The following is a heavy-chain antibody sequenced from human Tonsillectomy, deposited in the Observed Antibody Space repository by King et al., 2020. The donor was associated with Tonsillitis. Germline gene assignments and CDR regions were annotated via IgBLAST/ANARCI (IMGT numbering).Heavy chain of an antibody. J-gene: IGHJ4*02. CDR2: ISGNGGST. CDR1: GFTFSSYA. CDR3: AKYPGRYFPQYYFDY. D-gene: IGHD3-9*01. V-gene: IGHV3-23*04. Sequence: QLVQSGGGLVQPGGSLRLSCAASGFTFSSYAMSWVRQAPGKGLEWISLISGNGGSTYYADSVKGRVTISRDNSNNTLYLQMNSRGAEDTAVYSCAKYPGRYFPQYYFDYWGQGTLVTVSS.